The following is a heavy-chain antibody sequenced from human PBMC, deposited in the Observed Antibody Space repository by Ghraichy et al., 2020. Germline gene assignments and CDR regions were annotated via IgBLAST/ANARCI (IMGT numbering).Heavy chain of an antibody. CDR1: GGSISSSSYY. J-gene: IGHJ4*02. D-gene: IGHD5-24*01. CDR3: ARLVGMATIHMFDY. CDR2: IYYSGST. V-gene: IGHV4-39*01. Sequence: SETLSLTCTVSGGSISSSSYYWGWIRQPPGKGLEWIGSIYYSGSTYYNPSLKSRVTISVDTSKNQFSLKLSSVTAADTAVYYCARLVGMATIHMFDYWGQGTLVTVSS.